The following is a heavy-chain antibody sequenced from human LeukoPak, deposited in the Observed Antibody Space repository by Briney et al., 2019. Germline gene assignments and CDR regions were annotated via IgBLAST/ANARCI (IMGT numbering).Heavy chain of an antibody. CDR2: INHSGST. CDR1: GGSFSAYY. D-gene: IGHD2/OR15-2a*01. CDR3: ARSRPIIRDFYYYYLDV. J-gene: IGHJ6*03. V-gene: IGHV4-34*01. Sequence: SETLSLTCAVYGGSFSAYYWTWIRQPPGKGLEWIGEINHSGSTNYNPSLKSRVTISLDTSRNQFSLKLTSVTAADTAMYFCARSRPIIRDFYYYYLDVWDKGTTVTVSS.